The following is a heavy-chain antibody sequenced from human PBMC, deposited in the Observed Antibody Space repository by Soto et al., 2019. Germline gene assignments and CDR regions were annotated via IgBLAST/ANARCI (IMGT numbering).Heavy chain of an antibody. CDR3: ARSAGGSGWF. Sequence: QVQLQESGPGLVKPSETLSLTCSVSGDSVNSAYYCWSWIRQPPGKGLEWIAYVCYSGSTTTYNPSLKNRVTISRDTSKNEFSLKVTSVTAADTAVYYCARSAGGSGWFGGQATLVTVSS. CDR1: GDSVNSAYYC. CDR2: VCYSGST. J-gene: IGHJ4*02. D-gene: IGHD6-19*01. V-gene: IGHV4-61*01.